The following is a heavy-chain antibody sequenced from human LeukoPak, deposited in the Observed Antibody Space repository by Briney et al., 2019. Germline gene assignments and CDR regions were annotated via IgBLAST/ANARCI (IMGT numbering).Heavy chain of an antibody. Sequence: GGSLRLSCAASGFTFSGYAMSWVRQAPGKGLEWVSAISGSGGSTYYADSVKGRFTISRDNSKNTLYLQMNSLRAEDTAVYYCAPPYSNYYIDYWGQGTLVTVSS. V-gene: IGHV3-23*01. CDR3: APPYSNYYIDY. D-gene: IGHD4-11*01. J-gene: IGHJ4*02. CDR1: GFTFSGYA. CDR2: ISGSGGST.